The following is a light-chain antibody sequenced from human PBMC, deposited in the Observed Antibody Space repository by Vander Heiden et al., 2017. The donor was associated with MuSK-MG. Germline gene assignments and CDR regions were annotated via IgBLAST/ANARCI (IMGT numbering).Light chain of an antibody. CDR3: SSSKSSSDPHG. J-gene: IGLJ1*01. Sequence: QSALTQPASVSGSPGQSITIPCTGTTSDIGGYNYVSWYQQHPGKAPKLMVYDVSNRPSGVSNRFSGSKSGLQAEDEADYYCSSSKSSSDPHGFGGGTKVTVL. CDR1: TSDIGGYNY. V-gene: IGLV2-14*03. CDR2: DVS.